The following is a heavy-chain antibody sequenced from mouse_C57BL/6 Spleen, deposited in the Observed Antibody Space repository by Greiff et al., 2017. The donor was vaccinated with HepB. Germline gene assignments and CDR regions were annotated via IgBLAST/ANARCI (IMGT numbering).Heavy chain of an antibody. CDR1: GFTFSSYA. V-gene: IGHV5-4*01. CDR3: ARDGVDFDYDDGTGFDY. D-gene: IGHD2-4*01. J-gene: IGHJ2*01. CDR2: ISDGGSYT. Sequence: EVKLVESGGGLVKPGGSLKLSCAASGFTFSSYAMSWVRQTPEKRLEWVATISDGGSYTYYPDNVKGRFTISRDNAKNNLYLQMSHLKSEDRAMYYCARDGVDFDYDDGTGFDYWGQGTTLTVSS.